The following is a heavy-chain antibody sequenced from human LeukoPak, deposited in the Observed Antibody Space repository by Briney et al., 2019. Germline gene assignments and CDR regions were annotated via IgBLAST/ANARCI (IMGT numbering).Heavy chain of an antibody. CDR2: IKSTTDGGTS. CDR3: NPWEVVN. Sequence: GGSLRLSCAASGLTFSNAYMTWVRQAPGKGLEWVGQIKSTTDGGTSHYAAPVKGRFTISRDDSKTTVYLQMNSLKTEGSGISFVNPWEVVNWGQGTMVTVSS. V-gene: IGHV3-15*01. J-gene: IGHJ4*02. D-gene: IGHD1-26*01. CDR1: GLTFSNAY.